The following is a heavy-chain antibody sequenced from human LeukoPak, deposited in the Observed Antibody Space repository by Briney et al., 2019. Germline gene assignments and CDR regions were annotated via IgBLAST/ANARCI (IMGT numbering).Heavy chain of an antibody. CDR2: IRSKAYGGTT. V-gene: IGHV3-49*03. CDR1: GFTFGDYA. Sequence: GRSLRLSCTASGFTFGDYAMSWFRQAPGKGLEWVGFIRSKAYGGTTEYAASVKGRFTISRDDSKSIAYLQMNSLKTEDTAAYYCTRDVLPYGDHPGAFDIWGQGTMVTVSS. CDR3: TRDVLPYGDHPGAFDI. J-gene: IGHJ3*02. D-gene: IGHD4-17*01.